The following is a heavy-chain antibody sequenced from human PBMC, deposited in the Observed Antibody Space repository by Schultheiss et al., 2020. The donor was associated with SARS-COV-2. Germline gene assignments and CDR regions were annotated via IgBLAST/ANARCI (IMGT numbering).Heavy chain of an antibody. D-gene: IGHD3-22*01. CDR2: ISWNSGSI. J-gene: IGHJ4*02. CDR1: GFTFSSYW. V-gene: IGHV3-74*01. CDR3: ARGYDSSVDY. Sequence: GGSLRLSCAASGFTFSSYWMHWVRQAPGKGLEWVSGISWNSGSIGYADSVKGRFTISRDNSKNTLYLQMNSLRAEDTAVYYCARGYDSSVDYWGQGTLVTVSS.